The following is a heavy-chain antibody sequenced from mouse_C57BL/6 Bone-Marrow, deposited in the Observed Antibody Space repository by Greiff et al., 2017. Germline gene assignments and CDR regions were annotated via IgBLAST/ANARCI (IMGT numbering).Heavy chain of an antibody. CDR1: GYTFTSYW. CDR2: LYPGSGST. Sequence: QVQLQQPGAELVKPGASVKMSCKASGYTFTSYWITWVKQRPGQGLEWIGDLYPGSGSTNYNEKFKGKATLTVAISSSTAYMQLSSLISEDSSVYYCARHYYSNYWYFDVWGKGTTVTVSS. D-gene: IGHD2-5*01. CDR3: ARHYYSNYWYFDV. V-gene: IGHV1-55*01. J-gene: IGHJ1*03.